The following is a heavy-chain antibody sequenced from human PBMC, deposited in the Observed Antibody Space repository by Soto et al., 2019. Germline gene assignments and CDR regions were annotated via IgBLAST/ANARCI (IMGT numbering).Heavy chain of an antibody. D-gene: IGHD2-15*01. CDR1: GFSLSTSGVG. CDR2: IYWDDDK. CDR3: AHRPSYCSGGSCYSGFDY. J-gene: IGHJ4*02. V-gene: IGHV2-5*02. Sequence: QITLKESGPTLVKPTQTLTLTCTFSGFSLSTSGVGVGWIRQPPGKALEWLALIYWDDDKRYSPSLKSRLTITKDTSKNQVVLTMTNMDPVDTASYYCAHRPSYCSGGSCYSGFDYWGQGTLVTVSS.